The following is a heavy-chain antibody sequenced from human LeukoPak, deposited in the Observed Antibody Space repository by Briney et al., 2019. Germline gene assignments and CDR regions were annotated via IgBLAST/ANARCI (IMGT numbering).Heavy chain of an antibody. Sequence: SETLSLTCAVYGGSFSAYYWSWIRQPPGKGLEWIGEINHSGSTNYNPPLKSRVTISIDTSKNQFSLNLTSVTAADTAVYYCAISHSSTPTLDYWGQGTLVTVSS. J-gene: IGHJ4*02. CDR3: AISHSSTPTLDY. D-gene: IGHD2-15*01. CDR1: GGSFSAYY. V-gene: IGHV4-34*01. CDR2: INHSGST.